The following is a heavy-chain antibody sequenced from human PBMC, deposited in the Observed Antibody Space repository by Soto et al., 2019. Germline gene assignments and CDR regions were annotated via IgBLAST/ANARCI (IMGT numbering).Heavy chain of an antibody. D-gene: IGHD6-6*01. CDR2: INAHSGGT. CDR3: AKDLTRQLAYWLDP. V-gene: IGHV1-2*02. Sequence: ASVKVSCKASGFSFTGYYIHWLRQAPGQGLEWMGWINAHSGGTEYAQKFQGRVTLTRDTSIATAYLTLTSLASDDTALYYCAKDLTRQLAYWLDPWGQGTQVTVSS. J-gene: IGHJ5*02. CDR1: GFSFTGYY.